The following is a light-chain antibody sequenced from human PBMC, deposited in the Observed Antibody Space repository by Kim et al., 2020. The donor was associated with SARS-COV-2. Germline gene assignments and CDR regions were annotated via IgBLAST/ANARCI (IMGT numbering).Light chain of an antibody. CDR1: QDISNY. CDR2: DAT. Sequence: DIQMTQSPSSLSASVGDRVTITCQASQDISNYLNWFQQKPGKVPKVLIYDATTLERGVPSRFSGSGSGTDFTFTISSLQPEDIATYYCQQYGNHPLTFGGGTKVDIK. J-gene: IGKJ4*01. CDR3: QQYGNHPLT. V-gene: IGKV1-33*01.